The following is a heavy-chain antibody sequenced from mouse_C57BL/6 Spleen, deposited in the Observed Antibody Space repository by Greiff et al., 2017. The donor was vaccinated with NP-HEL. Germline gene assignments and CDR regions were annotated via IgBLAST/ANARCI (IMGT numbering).Heavy chain of an antibody. CDR1: GYAFSSSW. J-gene: IGHJ1*03. V-gene: IGHV1-82*01. CDR2: IYPGDGDT. CDR3: ARAYYSIYVDWYFDV. D-gene: IGHD2-5*01. Sequence: QVQLKESGPELVKPGASVKISCKASGYAFSSSWMNWVKQRPGKGLEWIGRIYPGDGDTNYNGKFKGKATLTADKSSSTAYMQLSSLTSEDSAVYFCARAYYSIYVDWYFDVWGTGTTVTVSS.